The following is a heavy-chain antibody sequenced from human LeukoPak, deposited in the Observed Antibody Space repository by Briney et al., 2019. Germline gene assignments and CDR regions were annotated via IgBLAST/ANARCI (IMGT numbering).Heavy chain of an antibody. J-gene: IGHJ6*02. Sequence: GGSLRLSCAASGFTVSSNYMSWVRQAPGKGLEWVSAIYSGGSTYYADSVKGRFTISRDNSKNTLYLQMNSLRAEDTAVYYCARDSVVVTASYYYYYGMDVWGQGTTVTVSS. CDR3: ARDSVVVTASYYYYYGMDV. CDR2: IYSGGST. D-gene: IGHD2-21*02. CDR1: GFTVSSNY. V-gene: IGHV3-66*01.